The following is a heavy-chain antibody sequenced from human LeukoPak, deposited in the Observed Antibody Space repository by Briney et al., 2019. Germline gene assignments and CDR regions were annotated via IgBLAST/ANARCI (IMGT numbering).Heavy chain of an antibody. J-gene: IGHJ5*02. CDR3: AREAYYYDSSGCYPNWFDP. CDR1: GYTFTSYA. D-gene: IGHD3-22*01. CDR2: INTNTGNP. V-gene: IGHV7-4-1*02. Sequence: GASVKVSCKASGYTFTSYAMNWVRQAPGQGLEWMGWINTNTGNPTYAQGFTGRFVFSLDTSVSTAYLQISSLKAEDTAVYYCAREAYYYDSSGCYPNWFDPWGQGTLVTVSS.